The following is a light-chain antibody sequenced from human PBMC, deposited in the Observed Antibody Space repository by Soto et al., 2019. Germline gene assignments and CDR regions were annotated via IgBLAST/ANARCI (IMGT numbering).Light chain of an antibody. V-gene: IGKV1-17*01. J-gene: IGKJ1*01. CDR3: LQHNSYPRT. CDR1: QGIRND. Sequence: DIPMTQSPSSLSASVGDRVTITCRASQGIRNDLGWYQQKPGRAPKRLIFATDSLENGVPARFSGSGSGTEFTLTISSLQPEDVATYYCLQHNSYPRTFGQGTKVEIK. CDR2: ATD.